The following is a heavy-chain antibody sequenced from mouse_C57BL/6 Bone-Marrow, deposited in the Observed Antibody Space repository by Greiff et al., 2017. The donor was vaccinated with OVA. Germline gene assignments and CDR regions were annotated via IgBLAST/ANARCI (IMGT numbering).Heavy chain of an antibody. CDR1: GYTFTSYD. CDR2: IYPRDGST. Sequence: QVQLQQSGPELVKPGASVKLSCKASGYTFTSYDINWVKQRPGQGLERIGWIYPRDGSTKYNEKFKGKATLTVDTSSSTAYMELHSLTSEDSAVYFCARAGYYGSDYFDYWGQGTTLTVSS. CDR3: ARAGYYGSDYFDY. J-gene: IGHJ2*01. D-gene: IGHD1-1*01. V-gene: IGHV1-85*01.